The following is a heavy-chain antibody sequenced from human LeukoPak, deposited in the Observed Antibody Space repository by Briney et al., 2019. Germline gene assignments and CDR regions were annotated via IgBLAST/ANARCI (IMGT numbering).Heavy chain of an antibody. V-gene: IGHV3-21*01. Sequence: GGSLRLSCAASGFTFSSYSMNWVRQAPGKGLEWVSSISSSSSYIYYADSVKGRFTISRDNAKNTLYLQMNSLRAEDTAVYYCAKGGWQLWSLDAFDIWGQGTMVTVSS. D-gene: IGHD5-18*01. CDR2: ISSSSSYI. CDR3: AKGGWQLWSLDAFDI. CDR1: GFTFSSYS. J-gene: IGHJ3*02.